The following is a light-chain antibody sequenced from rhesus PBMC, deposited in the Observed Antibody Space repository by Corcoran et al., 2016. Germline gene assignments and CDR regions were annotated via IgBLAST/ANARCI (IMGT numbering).Light chain of an antibody. Sequence: DIQMTQSPSSLSASVGDTVTITCRASQSISSWLAWYQQKPGKAPKLLIYKASSLQRGVPSRFSGSGSGTDFTLAVNSLQPEDFATYSCLQYSSSPYSFGQGTKVEIK. CDR1: QSISSW. CDR3: LQYSSSPYS. V-gene: IGKV1-22*01. J-gene: IGKJ2*01. CDR2: KAS.